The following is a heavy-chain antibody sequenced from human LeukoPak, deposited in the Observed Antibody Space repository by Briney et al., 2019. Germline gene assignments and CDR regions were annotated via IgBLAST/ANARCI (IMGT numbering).Heavy chain of an antibody. V-gene: IGHV4-39*01. D-gene: IGHD3-10*01. CDR2: IYYSGST. CDR3: ARLPGDIDGD. J-gene: IGHJ4*02. CDR1: GGSISSSSYY. Sequence: PSETLSPTCTVSGGSISSSSYYWGWIRQPPGKGLEWIGSIYYSGSTYYNPSLKSRVTISVDTSKNQFSLKLSSVTAADTAVYYCARLPGDIDGDWGQGTLVTVSS.